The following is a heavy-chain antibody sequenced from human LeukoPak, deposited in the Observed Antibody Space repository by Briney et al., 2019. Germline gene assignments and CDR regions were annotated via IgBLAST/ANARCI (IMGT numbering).Heavy chain of an antibody. CDR1: GYTFTSYD. CDR3: AREIVAVAGLADYGMDV. J-gene: IGHJ6*02. Sequence: GASVKVSCKASGYTFTSYDINWVRQATGQGLEWMGWMNPNSGNTGYAQKFQGRVTMTRNTSISTAYMELSSLRSEDTAVYYCAREIVAVAGLADYGMDVWGQGTTVTVSS. CDR2: MNPNSGNT. D-gene: IGHD6-19*01. V-gene: IGHV1-8*01.